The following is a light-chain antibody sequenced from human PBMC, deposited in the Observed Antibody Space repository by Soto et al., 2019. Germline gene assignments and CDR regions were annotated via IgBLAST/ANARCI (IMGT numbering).Light chain of an antibody. CDR3: QQSHSIPWT. CDR2: AAS. J-gene: IGKJ1*01. Sequence: DIQMTQSPSSLSASVGDRVTISCRASQSISNYLNWYQQKPGKAPKLLIFAASSLQSGLPSRFSGGGSGTDFTFTISSLQPEDFAIYYCQQSHSIPWTFGQGTTVEIK. V-gene: IGKV1-39*01. CDR1: QSISNY.